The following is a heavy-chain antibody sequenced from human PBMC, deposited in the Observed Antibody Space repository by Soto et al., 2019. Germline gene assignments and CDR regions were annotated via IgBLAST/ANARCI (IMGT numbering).Heavy chain of an antibody. J-gene: IGHJ6*02. V-gene: IGHV4-59*01. D-gene: IGHD2-2*01. Sequence: XATLSLTCTVSGGCIYTYYWYWIRQSPAEGLEGIGYISDGWSTNYYPSLKSRVTISVDTSKKQVSLKLTSVSAPDTARYFCAGYCISSICHEDHYFALEVWGQGTTVTVSS. CDR3: AGYCISSICHEDHYFALEV. CDR1: GGCIYTYY. CDR2: ISDGWST.